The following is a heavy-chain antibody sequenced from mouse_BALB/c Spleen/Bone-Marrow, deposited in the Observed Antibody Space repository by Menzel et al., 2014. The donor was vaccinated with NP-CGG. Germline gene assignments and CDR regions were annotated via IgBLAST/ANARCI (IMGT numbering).Heavy chain of an antibody. D-gene: IGHD2-1*01. CDR1: GYAFTNYL. CDR3: ARRIYYAMGY. CDR2: INPGGGGT. J-gene: IGHJ2*01. Sequence: VQVVESGPELVRPGTSVKVSCKASGYAFTNYLMEWIKRRPGQGLEWIGVINPGGGGTNYNEKFKGKATLTADKSSSTAYMQLSSLASDDSAVYFCARRIYYAMGYWGQGTTLTVSS. V-gene: IGHV1-54*01.